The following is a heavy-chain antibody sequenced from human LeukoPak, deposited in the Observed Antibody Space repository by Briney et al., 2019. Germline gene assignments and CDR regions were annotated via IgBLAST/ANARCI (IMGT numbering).Heavy chain of an antibody. CDR2: INHSGST. CDR1: GGSFSGYY. J-gene: IGHJ4*02. D-gene: IGHD1-7*01. CDR3: ASLRTPNYYFDY. V-gene: IGHV4-34*01. Sequence: SETLSLTCAVYGGSFSGYYWSWIRQPPGKGLEWIGEINHSGSTNYNPSLKSRVTISVDTSKNQFSLKLSSVTAADTAVYYCASLRTPNYYFDYWGQGTLVTVSS.